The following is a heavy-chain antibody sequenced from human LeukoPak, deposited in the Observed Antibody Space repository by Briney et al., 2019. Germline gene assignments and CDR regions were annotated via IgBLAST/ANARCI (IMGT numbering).Heavy chain of an antibody. V-gene: IGHV1-2*02. D-gene: IGHD4-17*01. J-gene: IGHJ4*02. Sequence: ASVKVSCKASGYTFTGYYMHWVRQAPGQGLEWMGWINPNSGGTNYAQKFQGRVTMTRDTSISTAYMELSRLRFDDTAVYYCARDLRSTNYGDYVGGIDYWGQGTLVTVSS. CDR1: GYTFTGYY. CDR2: INPNSGGT. CDR3: ARDLRSTNYGDYVGGIDY.